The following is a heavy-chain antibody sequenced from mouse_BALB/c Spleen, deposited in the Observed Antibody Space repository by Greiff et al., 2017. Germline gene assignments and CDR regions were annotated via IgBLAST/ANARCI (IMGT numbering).Heavy chain of an antibody. CDR2: ILPGSGST. CDR3: ARDYGYPYFDY. Sequence: VQLQQSGAELMKPGASVKISCKATGYTFRSYWIEWVKQRPGHGLEWIGEILPGSGSTNYNEKFKGKATFTADTSSNTAYMQLSSLTSEDSAVYYCARDYGYPYFDYWGQGTTLTVAS. CDR1: GYTFRSYW. V-gene: IGHV1-9*01. D-gene: IGHD1-2*01. J-gene: IGHJ2*01.